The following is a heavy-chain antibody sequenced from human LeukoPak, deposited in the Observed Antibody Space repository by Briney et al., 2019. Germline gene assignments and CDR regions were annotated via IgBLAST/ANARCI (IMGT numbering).Heavy chain of an antibody. J-gene: IGHJ3*02. CDR3: ASSNTGSYNDAFDI. CDR1: GGSFSGYY. V-gene: IGHV4-34*01. Sequence: KPSETLSLTCAVYGGSFSGYYWSWIRQPPGKGLEWIGEINHSGSTNYNPSLKSRVTISVDTSKNQFSLKLSSVTAADTAMYYCASSNTGSYNDAFDIWGQGTMVTVSS. D-gene: IGHD1-26*01. CDR2: INHSGST.